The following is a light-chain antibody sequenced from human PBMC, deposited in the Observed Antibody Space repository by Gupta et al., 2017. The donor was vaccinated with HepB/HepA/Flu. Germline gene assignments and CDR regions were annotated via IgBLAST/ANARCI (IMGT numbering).Light chain of an antibody. CDR3: CSYVGSTTWV. J-gene: IGLJ3*02. V-gene: IGLV2-23*02. CDR1: SSDVGGYDL. Sequence: QSALTQPASVSGSPGRASTISCTGTSSDVGGYDLVSWYQQPPGTAPKLLIYEVNKRPSGVSHRFSGSKSGNTASLTISGLQAGDESDYYCCSYVGSTTWVFGGGTKVAVL. CDR2: EVN.